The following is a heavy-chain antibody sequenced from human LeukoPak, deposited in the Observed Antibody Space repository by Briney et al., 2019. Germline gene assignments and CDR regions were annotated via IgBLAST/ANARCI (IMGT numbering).Heavy chain of an antibody. Sequence: ASVKVSCKASGYTFTNYGISWVRLAPGQGLEWVAWISLATGAPSYAQKFQGRVTLTTDTSTSTAYMELRSLKSDDTAVYYCARDIGLVRGIIMAHWGQGTQVTVSS. D-gene: IGHD3-10*01. CDR3: ARDIGLVRGIIMAH. CDR2: ISLATGAP. J-gene: IGHJ4*02. CDR1: GYTFTNYG. V-gene: IGHV1-18*01.